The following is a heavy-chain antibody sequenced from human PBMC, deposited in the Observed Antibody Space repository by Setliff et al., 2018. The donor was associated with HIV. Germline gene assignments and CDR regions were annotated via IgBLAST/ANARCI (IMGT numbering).Heavy chain of an antibody. D-gene: IGHD1-1*01. CDR3: ARLEDQLGPGRFAP. CDR2: ISHSGNT. CDR1: GDSISSESSF. J-gene: IGHJ5*02. V-gene: IGHV4-31*03. Sequence: SETLSLTCSVSGDSISSESSFWSWVRQYPGKGLELIGYISHSGNTYYTPSLESRITLSVDTSKNQFSLKVNSVTAADTAVYYCARLEDQLGPGRFAPWGQGTLVTVSS.